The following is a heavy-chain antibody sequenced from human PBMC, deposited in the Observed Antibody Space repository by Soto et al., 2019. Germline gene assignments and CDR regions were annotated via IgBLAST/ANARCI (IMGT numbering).Heavy chain of an antibody. CDR3: AKSKSRVYAAFDI. D-gene: IGHD3-22*01. Sequence: EVLLLESGGGLVQPGGSLRLSCAASGFTFSSSGMSWVRQAPGKDLEWVSGISGSGASTYYAATLKGRFTISRDNSMNTLYLQMNKLRVEDTALYSCAKSKSRVYAAFDIWGRGTMVTVSS. CDR1: GFTFSSSG. CDR2: ISGSGAST. V-gene: IGHV3-23*01. J-gene: IGHJ3*02.